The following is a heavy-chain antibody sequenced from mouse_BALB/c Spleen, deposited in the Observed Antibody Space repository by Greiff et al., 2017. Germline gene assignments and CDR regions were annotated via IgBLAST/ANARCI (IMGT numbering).Heavy chain of an antibody. Sequence: DVMLVESGGGLVQPGGSRKLSCAASGFTFSSFGMHWVRQAPEKGLEWVAYISSGSSTIYYADTVKGRFTISRDNPKNTLFLQMTSLRSEDTAMYYCARSGYGYGFAYWGQGTLVTVSA. V-gene: IGHV5-17*02. J-gene: IGHJ3*01. CDR2: ISSGSSTI. D-gene: IGHD1-2*01. CDR3: ARSGYGYGFAY. CDR1: GFTFSSFG.